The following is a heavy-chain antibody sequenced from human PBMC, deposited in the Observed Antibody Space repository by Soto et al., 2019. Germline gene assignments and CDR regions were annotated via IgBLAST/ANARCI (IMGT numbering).Heavy chain of an antibody. V-gene: IGHV3-23*01. CDR1: GFTFSSYA. CDR3: AKTANGWFSAFDI. CDR2: INGSGGTT. D-gene: IGHD6-19*01. J-gene: IGHJ3*02. Sequence: EVQLLESGGGLVQPGGSLRLSCAASGFTFSSYAMSWVRQAPGKGLEWVSAINGSGGTTYYADSVKGRFTFSRDNSENTLYLQMNSLRAEDTAVYYCAKTANGWFSAFDIWGQGTMVTVSS.